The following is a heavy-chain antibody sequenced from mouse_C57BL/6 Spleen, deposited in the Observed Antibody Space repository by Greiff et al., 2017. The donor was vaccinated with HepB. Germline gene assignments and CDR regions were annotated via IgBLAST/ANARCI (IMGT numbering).Heavy chain of an antibody. D-gene: IGHD1-1*01. CDR1: GYAFSSYW. V-gene: IGHV1-80*01. Sequence: VQLQQSGAELVKPGASVKISCKASGYAFSSYWMNWVKQRPGKGLEWIGQIYPGDGDTNYNGKFKGKATLTADKSSSTAYMQLSSLTSEDSAVYFCARELLLRYNYAMDYWGQRTSVTVSS. J-gene: IGHJ4*01. CDR3: ARELLLRYNYAMDY. CDR2: IYPGDGDT.